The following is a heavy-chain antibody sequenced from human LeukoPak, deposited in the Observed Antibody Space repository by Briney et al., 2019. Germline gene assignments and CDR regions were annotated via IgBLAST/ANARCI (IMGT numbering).Heavy chain of an antibody. D-gene: IGHD5-18*01. CDR2: ISSSSNYI. CDR1: GFSFHSYC. J-gene: IGHJ4*02. V-gene: IGHV3-21*04. CDR3: AKDLIEMQLYPNSNYDY. Sequence: GWCVTLSCVPSGFSFHSYCMKWVRPAAARERAGVASISSSSNYIYYGDTVKGRFTISRDNAKNALYMKMNSLRAEDTAVYYCAKDLIEMQLYPNSNYDYWGQGTLVTVSS.